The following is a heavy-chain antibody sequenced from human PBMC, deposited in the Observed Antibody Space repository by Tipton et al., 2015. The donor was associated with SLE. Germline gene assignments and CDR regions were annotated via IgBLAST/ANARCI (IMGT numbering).Heavy chain of an antibody. CDR1: GGSISSSSYY. Sequence: TLSLTCTVSGGSISSSSYYWGWIRQPPGKGLEWIGSIYYSGSTYYNPSLKSRVTISVDTSKNQFSLKLSSVTAADTAVYYCARHGDSSSWYGEDYFDYWGQGTLVTVSS. J-gene: IGHJ4*02. CDR2: IYYSGST. CDR3: ARHGDSSSWYGEDYFDY. V-gene: IGHV4-39*01. D-gene: IGHD6-13*01.